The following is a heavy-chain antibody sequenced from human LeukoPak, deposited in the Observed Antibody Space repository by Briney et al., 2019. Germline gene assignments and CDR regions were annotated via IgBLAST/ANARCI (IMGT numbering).Heavy chain of an antibody. J-gene: IGHJ4*02. CDR1: GFTVSNNY. D-gene: IGHD3-16*01. Sequence: GGSLRLSCAASGFTVSNNYMSWFRQAPGKGLEWVSVIYSGDNTYYLESVKGRFTISRDNSKNTLFLQMNRLRAEDTAVYYCAGRRVLDASFDYWGQGTLVTVSS. CDR2: IYSGDNT. V-gene: IGHV3-66*02. CDR3: AGRRVLDASFDY.